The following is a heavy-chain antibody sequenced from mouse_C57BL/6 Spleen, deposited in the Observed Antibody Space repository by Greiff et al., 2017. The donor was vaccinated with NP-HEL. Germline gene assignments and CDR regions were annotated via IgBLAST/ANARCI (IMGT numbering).Heavy chain of an antibody. D-gene: IGHD2-3*01. CDR2: INPGSGGT. V-gene: IGHV1-53*01. Sequence: QVQLQQSGTELVKPGASVKLSCKASGYTFTSYWMHWVKQRPGQGLEWIGNINPGSGGTNYNEKFKSKATLTVDTSSSTAYMQLSSLTSEDSAVYYCARGVHYDRCICYAMEYWGQGTSVTVSS. CDR3: ARGVHYDRCICYAMEY. J-gene: IGHJ4*01. CDR1: GYTFTSYW.